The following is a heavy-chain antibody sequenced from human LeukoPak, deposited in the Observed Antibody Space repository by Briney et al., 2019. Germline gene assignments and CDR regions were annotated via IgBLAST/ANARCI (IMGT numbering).Heavy chain of an antibody. V-gene: IGHV4-34*01. J-gene: IGHJ4*03. D-gene: IGHD5-24*01. CDR1: GGSLSRYY. CDR2: IDHRGDT. CDR3: ARGATISETGYFDF. Sequence: SETLSLTCAVYGGSLSRYYWSWIRQSPGKGLEWIAEIDHRGDTNYNPSVKSRVTISVDTSKNQFSLKVRSLSAADTAVYYCARGATISETGYFDFWGQGTLVTVSS.